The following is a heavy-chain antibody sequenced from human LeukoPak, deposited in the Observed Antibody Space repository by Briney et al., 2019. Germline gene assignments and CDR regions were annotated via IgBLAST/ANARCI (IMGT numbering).Heavy chain of an antibody. CDR1: GGSFSGYY. CDR3: ARGPLVSNN. Sequence: SETLSLSCAVYGGSFSGYYWSWIRQPPGKGLEWIGEINHSGSTNYNPSLKSRVTISVDTSKNQFSLKLSSVTAADTAVYYCARGPLVSNNWGQGTLVTVSS. V-gene: IGHV4-34*01. D-gene: IGHD6-13*01. CDR2: INHSGST. J-gene: IGHJ4*02.